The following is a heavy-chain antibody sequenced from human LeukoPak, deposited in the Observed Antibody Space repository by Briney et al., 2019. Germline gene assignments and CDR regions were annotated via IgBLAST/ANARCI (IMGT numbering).Heavy chain of an antibody. D-gene: IGHD3-9*01. CDR1: GFTFSSYA. V-gene: IGHV3-33*08. J-gene: IGHJ5*02. Sequence: GGSLRLSCAASGFTFSSYAMSWVRQAPGKGLEWVAVIWYDGSDSRSADSVKGRFTISRDNSKNTLYLQMNSLRAEDTAVYYCARDMDTTGYYSWFDPWGQGTLVTVSS. CDR2: IWYDGSDS. CDR3: ARDMDTTGYYSWFDP.